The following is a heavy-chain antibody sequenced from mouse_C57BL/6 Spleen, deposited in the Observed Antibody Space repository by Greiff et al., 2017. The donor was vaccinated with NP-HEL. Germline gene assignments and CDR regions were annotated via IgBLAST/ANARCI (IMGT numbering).Heavy chain of an antibody. J-gene: IGHJ3*01. CDR1: GFTFSDYG. Sequence: EVKLMESGGGLVKPGGSLKLSCAASGFTFSDYGMHWVRQAPEKGLEWVAYISSGSSTIYYADTVQGRFTISRDNAKNTLFLQMTSLRSEDTAMYYCARPSYGSAWFAYWGQGTLVTVSA. CDR2: ISSGSSTI. D-gene: IGHD2-2*01. V-gene: IGHV5-17*01. CDR3: ARPSYGSAWFAY.